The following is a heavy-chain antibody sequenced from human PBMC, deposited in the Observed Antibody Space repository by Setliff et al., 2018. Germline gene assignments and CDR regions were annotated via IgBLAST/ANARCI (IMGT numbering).Heavy chain of an antibody. CDR3: ARDSGSGFLDY. D-gene: IGHD3-10*01. Sequence: ASVKVSCKASGGTFSSYAISWVRQAPGQGLEWMGWISAHDGKINYTQGFQGRITMTTDTSTSTAYMELRSLRSDDTAVYYCARDSGSGFLDYWGQGTLVTVSS. CDR1: GGTFSSYA. CDR2: ISAHDGKI. J-gene: IGHJ4*02. V-gene: IGHV1-18*01.